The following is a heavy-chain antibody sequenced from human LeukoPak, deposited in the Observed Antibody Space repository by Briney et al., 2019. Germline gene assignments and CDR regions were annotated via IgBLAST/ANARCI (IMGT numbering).Heavy chain of an antibody. CDR3: ARDCSGGSCYGAFDI. CDR2: IYDSGST. V-gene: IGHV4-30-4*01. CDR1: GASIRSGDYY. Sequence: SETLSPTCTVSGASIRSGDYYWNWIRQPPGKGLEWIGYIYDSGSTYYNPSLKSRITISVDTSENRFSLKLSSVTATDTAVYYCARDCSGGSCYGAFDIWGQGTMVTVSS. J-gene: IGHJ3*02. D-gene: IGHD2-15*01.